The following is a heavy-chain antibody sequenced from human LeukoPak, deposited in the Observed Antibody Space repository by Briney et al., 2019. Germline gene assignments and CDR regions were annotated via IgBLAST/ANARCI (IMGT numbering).Heavy chain of an antibody. J-gene: IGHJ4*02. D-gene: IGHD3-16*01. V-gene: IGHV4-61*02. CDR3: ARGGGSTRIDY. CDR1: GDSIRSGTYY. CDR2: TYTSGNT. Sequence: SQTLSLTCSVSGDSIRSGTYYWSWIRQPAGKGLEWIGRTYTSGNTNYNPSLKSRVTISVDTSKNQFSLKLSSVTAADTAVYYCARGGGSTRIDYWGQGTLVTVSS.